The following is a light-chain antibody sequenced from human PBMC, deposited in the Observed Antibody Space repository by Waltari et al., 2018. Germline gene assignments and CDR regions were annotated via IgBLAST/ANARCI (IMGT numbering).Light chain of an antibody. V-gene: IGKV4-1*01. Sequence: DIVMTQSPDSLAVSLGERATINCKSSQSVLFRRSDKDYLAWYQQKPGQPPKLLIYWASTRESGVPDRFSGSGSGTDFTLTISRLQAEDVAVYYCQQYYNSPLTFGGGTKVEIK. CDR2: WAS. J-gene: IGKJ4*01. CDR1: QSVLFRRSDKDY. CDR3: QQYYNSPLT.